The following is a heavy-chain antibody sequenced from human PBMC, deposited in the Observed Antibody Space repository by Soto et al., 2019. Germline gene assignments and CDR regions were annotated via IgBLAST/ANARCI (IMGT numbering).Heavy chain of an antibody. CDR2: IYPDDSDT. CDR3: ARPGRLRYTSSFDF. D-gene: IGHD2-2*02. Sequence: LGESLKISCKGSGYSFTSYWIGWVRQMPGKGLEWMGIIYPDDSDTRYSPSFQGQVTISADKSTSTAYLQWSSLKASDTAMYYCARPGRLRYTSSFDFCGQGPLVTVSS. V-gene: IGHV5-51*01. CDR1: GYSFTSYW. J-gene: IGHJ4*02.